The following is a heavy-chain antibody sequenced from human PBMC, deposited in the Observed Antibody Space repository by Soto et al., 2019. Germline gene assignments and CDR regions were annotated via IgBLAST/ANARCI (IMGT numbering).Heavy chain of an antibody. D-gene: IGHD3-16*02. CDR2: ISYDGSNK. CDR3: AKGVSVGLSGYYGMDV. Sequence: PGGSLRLSCAASGFTFSSYGMHWVRQAPGKGLEWVAVISYDGSNKYYADSVKGRFTISRDNSKNTMYLQMNSLRAEDTAVYYCAKGVSVGLSGYYGMDVWGQGTTVTVSS. V-gene: IGHV3-30*18. CDR1: GFTFSSYG. J-gene: IGHJ6*02.